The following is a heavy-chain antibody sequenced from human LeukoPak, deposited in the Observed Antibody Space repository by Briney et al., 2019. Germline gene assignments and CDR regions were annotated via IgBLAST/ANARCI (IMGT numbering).Heavy chain of an antibody. V-gene: IGHV4-39*07. CDR2: IYYSGST. D-gene: IGHD3-10*01. CDR1: GGSISSSNYY. Sequence: PSETLSLTCTVSGGSISSSNYYWGCIRQPPGKGLEWIGSIYYSGSTYYNPSLKSRVTMSVDTSKNQFSLKLSSVTAADTAVYYCARGSLYGSGSYHNYWGQGTLITVSS. J-gene: IGHJ4*02. CDR3: ARGSLYGSGSYHNY.